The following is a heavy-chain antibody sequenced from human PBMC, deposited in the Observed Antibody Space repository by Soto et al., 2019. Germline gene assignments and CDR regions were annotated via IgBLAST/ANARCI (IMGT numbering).Heavy chain of an antibody. CDR3: ATGARVLAAMGVLYYHYRLAV. CDR2: FDPEDGET. V-gene: IGHV1-24*01. CDR1: GYTLTELS. D-gene: IGHD2-2*01. J-gene: IGHJ6*02. Sequence: GASVKVSCKVSGYTLTELSMHWVLQSPGKGLEWMGGFDPEDGETIYAQKFQGRVTMTEDTSTDTAYMELSSLRSEDTAVYYCATGARVLAAMGVLYYHYRLAVWGQGTTVTVSS.